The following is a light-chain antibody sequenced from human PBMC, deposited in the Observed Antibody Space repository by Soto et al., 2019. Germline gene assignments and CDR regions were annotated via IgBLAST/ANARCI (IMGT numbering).Light chain of an antibody. CDR3: VHHNTYPLA. V-gene: IGKV1-5*01. Sequence: DIQLTQSPSTLSSAVGDSVTITGGASQNIRNLLAWYQQKPGKAPKPLIYDASTLESGVPSRFSGTGSGTEFTLTITSLQAEDFATYYCVHHNTYPLAFGQGTKVDIK. CDR2: DAS. CDR1: QNIRNL. J-gene: IGKJ1*01.